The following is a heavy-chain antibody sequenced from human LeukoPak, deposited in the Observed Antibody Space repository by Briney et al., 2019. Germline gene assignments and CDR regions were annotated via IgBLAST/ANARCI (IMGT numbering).Heavy chain of an antibody. J-gene: IGHJ4*02. CDR1: GGSISSRNW. V-gene: IGHV4-61*01. CDR2: IYYSGST. Sequence: SETLSLTCTVSGGSISSRNWWSWVRQPPGKGLEWIGYIYYSGSTNYNPSLKSRVTISVDTSKNQFSLKLSSVTAADTAVYYCARMFGYSYGYYFDYWGQGTLVTVSS. CDR3: ARMFGYSYGYYFDY. D-gene: IGHD5-18*01.